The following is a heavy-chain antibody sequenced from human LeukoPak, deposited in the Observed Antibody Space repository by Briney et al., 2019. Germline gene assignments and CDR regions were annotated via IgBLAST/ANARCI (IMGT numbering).Heavy chain of an antibody. CDR1: GFTFSSYS. Sequence: GGSLRLSCAASGFTFSSYSMNWVRQAPGKGLEWVSSISSSSSYIYYADSVKGRFTISRDNAKNSLYLQMNSLRAEDTAVYYCARGPDYYGSGSCYWGFFVDYYGMDVWGKGTTVTVSS. D-gene: IGHD3-10*01. J-gene: IGHJ6*04. CDR3: ARGPDYYGSGSCYWGFFVDYYGMDV. CDR2: ISSSSSYI. V-gene: IGHV3-21*01.